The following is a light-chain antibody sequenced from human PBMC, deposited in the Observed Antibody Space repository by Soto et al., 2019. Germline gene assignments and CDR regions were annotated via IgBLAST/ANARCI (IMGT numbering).Light chain of an antibody. CDR2: AAS. J-gene: IGKJ5*01. CDR1: QDIANY. CDR3: QKYGSAPLT. Sequence: DIQMTQSPSSLSASVGDRVTITCRATQDIANYLAWYQQKPGEIPKLLIFAASTLQSGVPSRFSGSGSASGTDFTLTICSLQPEDFATYYCQKYGSAPLTFGQGTRLEIK. V-gene: IGKV1-27*01.